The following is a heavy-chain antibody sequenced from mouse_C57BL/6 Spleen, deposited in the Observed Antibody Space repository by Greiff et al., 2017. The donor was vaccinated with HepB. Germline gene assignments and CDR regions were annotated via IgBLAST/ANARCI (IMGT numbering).Heavy chain of an antibody. Sequence: QVQLQQSGPELVKPGASVKISCKASGYTFTDYYINWVKQRPGQGLEWIGWIFPGSGSTYYNEKFKGKATLTVDKSSSTAYMLLSSLTSEDSAVYFCARSGPPDGYYWYFDVWGTGTTVTVSS. CDR1: GYTFTDYY. D-gene: IGHD2-3*01. CDR3: ARSGPPDGYYWYFDV. J-gene: IGHJ1*03. V-gene: IGHV1-75*01. CDR2: IFPGSGST.